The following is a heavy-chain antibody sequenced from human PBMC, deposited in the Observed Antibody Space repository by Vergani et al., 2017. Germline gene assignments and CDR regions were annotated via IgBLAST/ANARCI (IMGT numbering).Heavy chain of an antibody. J-gene: IGHJ6*02. CDR1: GGSISSSNW. D-gene: IGHD5-18*01. CDR2: IYHSGST. Sequence: QVQLQESGPGLVKPSGTLSLTCAVSGGSISSSNWWCWVRQPPGKGLEWIGEIYHSGSTNYNPSLKSRVTISVDKSKNQFSLKLSSVTAADTAVYYCARDRDTAMVLSLHYYDGMDVWGQGTTVTVSS. V-gene: IGHV4-4*02. CDR3: ARDRDTAMVLSLHYYDGMDV.